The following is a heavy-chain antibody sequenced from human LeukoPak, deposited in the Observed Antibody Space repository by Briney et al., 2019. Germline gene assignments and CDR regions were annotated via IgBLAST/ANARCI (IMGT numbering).Heavy chain of an antibody. Sequence: SETLSLTCAVYGGSFSGYYWSWIRQPPGKGLEWIGEINHSGSTNYNPSLESRVTISVDTSKNQFSLKLSSVTAADTAVYYCARAPYYDFWSGYGIWFDPWGQGTLVTVSS. CDR1: GGSFSGYY. CDR2: INHSGST. CDR3: ARAPYYDFWSGYGIWFDP. J-gene: IGHJ5*02. D-gene: IGHD3-3*01. V-gene: IGHV4-34*01.